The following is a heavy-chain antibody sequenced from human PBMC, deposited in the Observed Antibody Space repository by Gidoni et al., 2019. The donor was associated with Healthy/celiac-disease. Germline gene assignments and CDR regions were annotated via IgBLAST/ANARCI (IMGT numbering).Heavy chain of an antibody. J-gene: IGHJ5*02. CDR2: NYYSGST. CDR3: ARDRYYDSSGYFDLNWFDP. V-gene: IGHV4-39*07. CDR1: GGSISSSSYY. Sequence: QLQLQESGPGLVKPSETLSLTCTVSGGSISSSSYYWGWIRQPPGKGLEWIGSNYYSGSTYYNPSLKSRVTISVDTSKNQFSLKLSSETAADTAVYYCARDRYYDSSGYFDLNWFDPWGQGTLVTVSS. D-gene: IGHD3-22*01.